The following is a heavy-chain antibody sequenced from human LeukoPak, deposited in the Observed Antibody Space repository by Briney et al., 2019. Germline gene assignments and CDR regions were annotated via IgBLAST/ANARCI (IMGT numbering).Heavy chain of an antibody. D-gene: IGHD3-22*01. Sequence: ASVKVSCKASGYTFTGYYMHWVRQAPGQGLEWMGWISAYNGNTNYAQKLQGRVTMTTDTSTSTAYMELRSLRSDDTAVYYCARKRIYDSSGAFDYWGQGTLVTVSS. CDR3: ARKRIYDSSGAFDY. CDR1: GYTFTGYY. V-gene: IGHV1-18*04. CDR2: ISAYNGNT. J-gene: IGHJ4*02.